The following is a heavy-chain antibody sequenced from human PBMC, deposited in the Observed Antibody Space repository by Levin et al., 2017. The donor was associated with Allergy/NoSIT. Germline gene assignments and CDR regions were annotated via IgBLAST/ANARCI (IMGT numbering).Heavy chain of an antibody. D-gene: IGHD1-26*01. CDR2: INLNPNSGGT. CDR1: GYTFSDYY. J-gene: IGHJ3*02. Sequence: ASVKVSCLASGYTFSDYYIHWVRQAPGQGLEWMGWINLNPNSGGTVYAQKFRGRVTMTGDTSITTASMVLSRLRADDTAVYYCARGGIHHGFDIWGQGTLVTVSP. CDR3: ARGGIHHGFDI. V-gene: IGHV1-2*02.